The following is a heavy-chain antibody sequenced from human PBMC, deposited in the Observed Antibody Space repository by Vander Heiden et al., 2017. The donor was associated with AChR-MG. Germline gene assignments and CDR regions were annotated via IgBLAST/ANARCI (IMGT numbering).Heavy chain of an antibody. CDR2: IFGDGSAT. V-gene: IGHV3-23*01. D-gene: IGHD4-17*01. Sequence: EVQLLESGGGLEQPGGRLRLARAASGFTFREYSMNWVRQAPGKGLEWVASIFGDGSATFYTDSVKGRFTISRDNSKNTVFLQMNSLRGEDTAIYYCAKDRIPDGVWDIDYWGQGTLVTVSP. J-gene: IGHJ4*02. CDR3: AKDRIPDGVWDIDY. CDR1: GFTFREYS.